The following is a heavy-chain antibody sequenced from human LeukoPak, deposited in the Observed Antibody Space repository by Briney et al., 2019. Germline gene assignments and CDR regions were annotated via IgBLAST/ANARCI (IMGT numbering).Heavy chain of an antibody. CDR1: GDTVSSNIAA. V-gene: IGHV6-1*01. CDR3: ARDLCSGGSCYWRFDY. Sequence: SQTLSLTCAISGDTVSSNIAAWNWIRQSPSRGLEWLGRKYYRSKWNNDYAVSVKSRISINPDTSKNQFSLQLNSVTPEDTAVYYCARDLCSGGSCYWRFDYWGQGTLVTVP. CDR2: KYYRSKWNN. J-gene: IGHJ4*02. D-gene: IGHD2-15*01.